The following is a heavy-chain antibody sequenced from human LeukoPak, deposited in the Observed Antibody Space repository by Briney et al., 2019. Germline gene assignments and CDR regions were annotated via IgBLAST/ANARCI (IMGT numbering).Heavy chain of an antibody. CDR2: IYYSGTT. D-gene: IGHD3-3*01. Sequence: PSQTLSLTCTVSGGSISSGSYYWSWIRQPAGKGLEWIGYIYYSGTTNYNPSLKSRVTTSLDTSKNQFSLKLSSVTAADTAVYYCARASGYYEFDYWGQGTLVTVSS. J-gene: IGHJ4*02. V-gene: IGHV4-61*10. CDR3: ARASGYYEFDY. CDR1: GGSISSGSYY.